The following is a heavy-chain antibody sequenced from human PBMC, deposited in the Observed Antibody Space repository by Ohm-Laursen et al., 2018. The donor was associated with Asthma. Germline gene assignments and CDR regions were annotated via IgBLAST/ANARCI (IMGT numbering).Heavy chain of an antibody. J-gene: IGHJ6*02. CDR2: IFGSTGT. V-gene: IGHV3-53*01. Sequence: SLRLSCTASGFIVSTKFMIWVRQAPGKGLDWVSVIFGSTGTNYADSVKGRFTISRDNSNNTLHLQMNSLRGEDTAVYYCVNFWYYSYGLDVWGQGTTVTVSS. D-gene: IGHD2/OR15-2a*01. CDR1: GFIVSTKF. CDR3: VNFWYYSYGLDV.